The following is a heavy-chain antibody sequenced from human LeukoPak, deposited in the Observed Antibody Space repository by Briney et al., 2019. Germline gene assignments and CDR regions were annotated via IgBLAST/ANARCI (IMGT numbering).Heavy chain of an antibody. CDR3: ATVRGGGLNWFDP. CDR2: IYYSGST. CDR1: GGSISNYY. Sequence: SETLSLTCTVSGGSISNYYWSWIRQPPGKGLDWIGYIYYSGSTNYNPSLKSRVTISVDTSKNQFSLKLSSVTAADTAVYYCATVRGGGLNWFDPWGQGTLVTVSS. V-gene: IGHV4-59*01. J-gene: IGHJ5*02. D-gene: IGHD2-21*01.